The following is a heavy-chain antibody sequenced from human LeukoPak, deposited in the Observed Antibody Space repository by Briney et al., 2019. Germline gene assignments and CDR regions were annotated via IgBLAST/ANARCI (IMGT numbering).Heavy chain of an antibody. D-gene: IGHD1-7*01. CDR1: GYSFTDYY. CDR2: INPSGGST. J-gene: IGHJ3*02. Sequence: GASVKVSCKASGYSFTDYYLHWVRQAPGQGLEWMGIINPSGGSTSYAQKFQGRVTMARDMSTSTVYMELRSLRSDDTAVYYCARGPVGGTTYNDGDAFDIWGQGTMVTVSS. V-gene: IGHV1-46*01. CDR3: ARGPVGGTTYNDGDAFDI.